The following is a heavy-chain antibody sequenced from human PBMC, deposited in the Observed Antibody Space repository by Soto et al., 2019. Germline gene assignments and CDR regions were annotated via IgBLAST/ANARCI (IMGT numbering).Heavy chain of an antibody. CDR1: GGSISSSSYY. CDR3: ARQLGSSSSLDY. V-gene: IGHV4-39*01. D-gene: IGHD6-6*01. CDR2: IYYSGST. J-gene: IGHJ4*02. Sequence: PSETLSLTCTVSGGSISSSSYYWGWIRQPPGKGLEWIGSIYYSGSTYYNPSLKSRVTISVDTSKNQFSLKLSSVTAADTAVYYCARQLGSSSSLDYWGQGTLVTVSS.